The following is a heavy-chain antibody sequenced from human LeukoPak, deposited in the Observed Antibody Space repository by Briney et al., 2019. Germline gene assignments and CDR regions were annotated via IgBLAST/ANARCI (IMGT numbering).Heavy chain of an antibody. Sequence: GGSLRLSCAASGFTFSSYAMSWVRQAPGKGLEWVSAISGSGGSTYYADSVKGRFTISRDNSKNTLYLQMNSLRAEDTAVYYCARDQEGYSSSWYSYYFDYWGQGTLVTVSS. D-gene: IGHD6-13*01. J-gene: IGHJ4*02. CDR1: GFTFSSYA. CDR2: ISGSGGST. CDR3: ARDQEGYSSSWYSYYFDY. V-gene: IGHV3-23*01.